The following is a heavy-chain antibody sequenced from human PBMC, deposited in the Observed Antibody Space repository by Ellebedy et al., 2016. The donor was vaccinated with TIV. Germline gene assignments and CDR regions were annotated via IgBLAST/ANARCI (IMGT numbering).Heavy chain of an antibody. CDR3: ARVGEVGDTAMVYYYYYGMDV. D-gene: IGHD5-18*01. J-gene: IGHJ6*02. CDR1: GYSFTSYW. CDR2: IYPGDSDT. V-gene: IGHV5-51*01. Sequence: PGGSLRLSCKGSGYSFTSYWIGWVRQMPGKGLEWMGIIYPGDSDTRYSPSFQGQVTISADKSISTAYLQWSSLKASDTAMYYCARVGEVGDTAMVYYYYYGMDVWGQGTTVTVSS.